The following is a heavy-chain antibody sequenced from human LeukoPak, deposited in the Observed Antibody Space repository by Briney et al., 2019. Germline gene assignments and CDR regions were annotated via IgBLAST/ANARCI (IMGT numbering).Heavy chain of an antibody. CDR2: IYPGDSDT. J-gene: IGHJ4*02. V-gene: IGHV5-51*01. D-gene: IGHD1-26*01. Sequence: GESLKISCKGSGYRFTSYWIGWVRQMPGKGLEWMGIIYPGDSDTRYSPSFQGQVTISADKSISTAYLQWSSLKASDTAMYYCARLPDSGSYFAVRAYYFDYWGQGILVTVSS. CDR1: GYRFTSYW. CDR3: ARLPDSGSYFAVRAYYFDY.